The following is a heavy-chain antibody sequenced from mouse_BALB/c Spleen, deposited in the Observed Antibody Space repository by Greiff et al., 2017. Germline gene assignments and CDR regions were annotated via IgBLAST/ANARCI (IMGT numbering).Heavy chain of an antibody. CDR2: IWAGGST. J-gene: IGHJ3*01. CDR1: GFSLTSYG. CDR3: ARDNYGNPAWFAY. Sequence: QVQLKESGPGLVAPSQSLSITCTVSGFSLTSYGVHWVRQPPGKGLEWLGVIWAGGSTNYNSALMSRLSISKDNSKSQVFLKMNSLQTDDTAMYYCARDNYGNPAWFAYWGQGTLVTVSA. D-gene: IGHD2-1*01. V-gene: IGHV2-9*02.